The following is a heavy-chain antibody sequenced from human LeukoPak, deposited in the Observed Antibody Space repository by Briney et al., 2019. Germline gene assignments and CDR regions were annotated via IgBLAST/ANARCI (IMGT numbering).Heavy chain of an antibody. Sequence: SETLSLACTFSGDSFIDYYWTWIRRPPGGTLEWIGHIYYRGSTKYNPSLKNRVSSSLDTSKNQVSLTLTSVTAPDTAVYYCARAMRWTSGPVELGWFDRWGQGTQVIVSS. V-gene: IGHV4-59*01. CDR2: IYYRGST. CDR1: GDSFIDYY. D-gene: IGHD1-1*01. CDR3: ARAMRWTSGPVELGWFDR. J-gene: IGHJ5*02.